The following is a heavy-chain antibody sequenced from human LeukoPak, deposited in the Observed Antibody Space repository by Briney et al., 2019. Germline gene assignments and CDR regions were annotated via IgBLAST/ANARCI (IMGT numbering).Heavy chain of an antibody. CDR1: GFTFSDYG. CDR2: IWHDGSEK. J-gene: IGHJ2*01. Sequence: GGSLRLSCAASGFTFSDYGMHWVRQAPGEGLEWVAVIWHDGSEKYYGDSVKGRFTISRDNSKNTLYLQMNSLRAEDTAVYYCATVPSGSFPYWYFDLWGRGTLVTVSS. D-gene: IGHD1-26*01. V-gene: IGHV3-33*01. CDR3: ATVPSGSFPYWYFDL.